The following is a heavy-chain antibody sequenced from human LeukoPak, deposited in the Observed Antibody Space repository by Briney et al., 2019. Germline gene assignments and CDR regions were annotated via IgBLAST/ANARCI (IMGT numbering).Heavy chain of an antibody. CDR1: GYTFTSYD. Sequence: ASVKVSCKASGYTFTSYDINWVRQATGQGLEWMGWINPNSGGTNYAQKFQGRVTMTRDTSISTAYMELSRLRSDDTAVYYCARVAAGSHWGQGTLVTVSS. CDR3: ARVAAGSH. CDR2: INPNSGGT. V-gene: IGHV1-2*02. J-gene: IGHJ4*02. D-gene: IGHD6-13*01.